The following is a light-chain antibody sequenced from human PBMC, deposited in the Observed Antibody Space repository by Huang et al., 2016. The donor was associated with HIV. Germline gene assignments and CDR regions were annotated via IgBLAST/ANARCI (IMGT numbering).Light chain of an antibody. CDR2: DTT. CDR1: QSVSSD. J-gene: IGKJ1*01. V-gene: IGKV3-11*01. Sequence: EIVLTQSPALLYLSPGERATLSCRASQSVSSDLAWYQQKPGQAPRLLIYDTTSRATGLPARFSVSESGTDFTLSNSSLEPEDFAVYYCQQRSNWPPWTFGQGTKVEIK. CDR3: QQRSNWPPWT.